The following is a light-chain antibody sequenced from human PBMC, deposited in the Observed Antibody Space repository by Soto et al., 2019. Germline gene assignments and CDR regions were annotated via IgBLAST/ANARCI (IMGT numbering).Light chain of an antibody. CDR3: SSYTSSSTLRV. Sequence: QSALTQPASVSGSPGQSITISCTGTSSDVGGYNYVSWYQQHPGKAPKLMIYDVSNRPSGVSNRFSVSKSGNTASLTISGLQAEDEADYYCSSYTSSSTLRVFGGGTQLTVL. CDR1: SSDVGGYNY. V-gene: IGLV2-14*01. J-gene: IGLJ3*02. CDR2: DVS.